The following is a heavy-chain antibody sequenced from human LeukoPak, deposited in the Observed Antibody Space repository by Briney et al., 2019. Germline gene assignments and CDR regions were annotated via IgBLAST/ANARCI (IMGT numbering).Heavy chain of an antibody. D-gene: IGHD4-17*01. CDR1: GGSIRSYY. CDR3: ARGGGTPTVTTVWFVP. Sequence: SETLSLTCTVSGGSIRSYYWSWIRQPPGKGLEWIGYIYHSGSTNYNPSLKSRVTISVDTSKNQFSLKLSSVTAADTAVYYCARGGGTPTVTTVWFVPWGQGTLVTVSS. CDR2: IYHSGST. J-gene: IGHJ5*02. V-gene: IGHV4-59*01.